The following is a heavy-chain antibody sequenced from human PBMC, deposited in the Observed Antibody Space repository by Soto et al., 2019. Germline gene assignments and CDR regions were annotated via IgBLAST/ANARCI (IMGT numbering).Heavy chain of an antibody. J-gene: IGHJ5*02. D-gene: IGHD3-22*01. CDR3: TTDLSYDSSGYYPNDWFDP. Sequence: GGSLRLSCAASGFTFSNAWMNWVRQAPGKGLEWVGRIKSKTDGGTTDYAAPVKGRFTISRDDSKNTLYLQMNSLKTEDTAVYYCTTDLSYDSSGYYPNDWFDPWGQGTLVTVSS. V-gene: IGHV3-15*07. CDR1: GFTFSNAW. CDR2: IKSKTDGGTT.